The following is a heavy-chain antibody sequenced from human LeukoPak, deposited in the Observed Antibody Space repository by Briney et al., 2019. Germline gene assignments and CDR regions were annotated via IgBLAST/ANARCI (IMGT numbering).Heavy chain of an antibody. CDR3: AHRLYNLRSGNYGYFDS. Sequence: SGASLMKPTQTLTLICQFSGFPLNQTAEGVVWIRQPPEKALQWLAVLCVDDGKQYTPSLKTRLTMTKDTSKSEVVLTVSDMDPVDTATYFCAHRLYNLRSGNYGYFDSWGQGTLVTVSS. V-gene: IGHV2-5*02. D-gene: IGHD3-3*01. CDR2: LCVDDGK. CDR1: GFPLNQTAEG. J-gene: IGHJ4*02.